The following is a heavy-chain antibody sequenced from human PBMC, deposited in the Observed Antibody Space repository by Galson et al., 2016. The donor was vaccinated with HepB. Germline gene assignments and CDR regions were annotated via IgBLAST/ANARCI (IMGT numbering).Heavy chain of an antibody. V-gene: IGHV3-9*01. CDR1: GFTFNDYV. CDR3: AKSVLEYDILTGYYRRGADY. J-gene: IGHJ4*02. CDR2: VNWNSATL. Sequence: SLRLSCAASGFTFNDYVMHWVRQLPGKGLEWVSGVNWNSATLSYADSVRGRFTISRDNSKNTLFLQMHSLRADDTAVYYCAKSVLEYDILTGYYRRGADYWGQGTLVTVSS. D-gene: IGHD3-9*01.